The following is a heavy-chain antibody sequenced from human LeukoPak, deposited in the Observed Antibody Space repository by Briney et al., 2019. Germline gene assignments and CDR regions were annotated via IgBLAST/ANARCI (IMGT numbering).Heavy chain of an antibody. V-gene: IGHV4-34*01. CDR2: INHSGST. CDR1: GGSFSGYY. Sequence: PSETLSLTCAVYGGSFSGYYWSWIRQPPGKGLEWIGEINHSGSTNYNPSLKSRVTISVDTSKNQFSLKLSSVTAADTAVYYCAISFRYSSGWYREDYWGQGTLVTVSS. D-gene: IGHD6-19*01. CDR3: AISFRYSSGWYREDY. J-gene: IGHJ4*02.